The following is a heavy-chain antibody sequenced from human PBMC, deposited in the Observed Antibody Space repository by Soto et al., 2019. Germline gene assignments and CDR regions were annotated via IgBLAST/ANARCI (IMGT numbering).Heavy chain of an antibody. CDR1: GFTFDDYA. CDR3: AKDLNSDILTGYSSEDSAFDI. D-gene: IGHD3-9*01. Sequence: EVQLVESGGGLVQPGRSLRLSCAASGFTFDDYAMHWVRQAPGKGLEWVSGISWNSGSIGYADSVKGRFTISRDNAKNSLYLQMNSLRAEDTALYYCAKDLNSDILTGYSSEDSAFDIWGQGTMVTVSS. V-gene: IGHV3-9*01. J-gene: IGHJ3*02. CDR2: ISWNSGSI.